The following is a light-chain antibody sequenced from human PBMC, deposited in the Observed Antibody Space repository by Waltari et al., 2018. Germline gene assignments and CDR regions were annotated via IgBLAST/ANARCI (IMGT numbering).Light chain of an antibody. CDR3: QRYDNLPMFA. J-gene: IGKJ3*01. CDR1: QDISNY. Sequence: DIQMTQSPSSLSAYVGDRGTITCQPSQDISNYLNWYQQKPGKAPKLLIFDASNLETGVPSTFRGSRYETHFSLTISSLQPEDSATYYCQRYDNLPMFAFGPGTKVEI. V-gene: IGKV1-33*01. CDR2: DAS.